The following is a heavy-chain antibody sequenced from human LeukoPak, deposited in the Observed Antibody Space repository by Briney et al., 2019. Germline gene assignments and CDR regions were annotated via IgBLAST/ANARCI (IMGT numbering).Heavy chain of an antibody. CDR2: THSSGTT. D-gene: IGHD3-10*02. Sequence: SETLSLTCSVSGDSIGGNFYWSWIRQYPGRGLEWIGYTHSSGTTFYSPSLKSRTTILMDTSKDLFSLILTFATAADTAVYFCTRNVRGVAGPSEIWGQGTMVTVSS. CDR1: GDSIGGNFY. J-gene: IGHJ3*02. CDR3: TRNVRGVAGPSEI. V-gene: IGHV4-31*03.